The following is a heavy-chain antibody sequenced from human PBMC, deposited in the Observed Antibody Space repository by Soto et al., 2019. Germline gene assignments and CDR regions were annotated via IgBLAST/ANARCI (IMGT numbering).Heavy chain of an antibody. D-gene: IGHD3-9*01. CDR3: ARVFRYFPGWFDP. Sequence: SETLSLTCTVSVGSISSYYWSWIRQPPGKGLEWIGYIYYSGSTNYNPSLKSRVTISVDTSKNQFSLKLSSVTAADTAVYYCARVFRYFPGWFDPWGQGTLVTVSS. CDR2: IYYSGST. V-gene: IGHV4-59*08. J-gene: IGHJ5*02. CDR1: VGSISSYY.